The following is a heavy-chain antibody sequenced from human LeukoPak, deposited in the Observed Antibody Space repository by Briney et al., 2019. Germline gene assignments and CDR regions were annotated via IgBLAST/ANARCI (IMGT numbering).Heavy chain of an antibody. CDR2: IIPIFGTA. Sequence: SVKVSCKASGGTFSSYAISWVRQAPGQGLEWMGGIIPIFGTANYAQKFQGRVTITTDESTSTAYMELSSLRSEDTAVYYCARERPDIGDGYNYSPFDYWGQGTLVTVSS. V-gene: IGHV1-69*05. D-gene: IGHD5-24*01. J-gene: IGHJ4*02. CDR3: ARERPDIGDGYNYSPFDY. CDR1: GGTFSSYA.